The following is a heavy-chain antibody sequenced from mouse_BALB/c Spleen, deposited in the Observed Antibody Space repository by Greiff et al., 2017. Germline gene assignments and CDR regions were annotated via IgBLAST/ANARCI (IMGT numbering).Heavy chain of an antibody. J-gene: IGHJ3*01. V-gene: IGHV5-6*01. CDR2: ISSGGSYT. CDR1: GFTFSSYG. CDR3: ARSHYYGNWFAY. D-gene: IGHD2-1*01. Sequence: EVMLVESGGDLVKPGGSLKLSCAASGFTFSSYGMSWVRQTPDKRLEWVATISSGGSYTYYPDSVKGRFTISRDNAKNTLYLQMSSLKSEDSAVYYCARSHYYGNWFAYWGQGTLVTVSA.